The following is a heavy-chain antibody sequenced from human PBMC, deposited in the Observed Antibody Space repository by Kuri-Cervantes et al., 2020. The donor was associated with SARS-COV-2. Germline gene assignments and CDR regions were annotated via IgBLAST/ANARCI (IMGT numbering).Heavy chain of an antibody. J-gene: IGHJ1*01. CDR1: GFTFSSYA. CDR2: ISYDGSNK. V-gene: IGHV3-30*04. CDR3: ARAPSILGATLGYFQQ. Sequence: GESLKISCAASGFTFSSYAMHWVRQAPGKGLEWVAVISYDGSNKYYADSVKGRFTISRDNSKNTLYLQMNSLRAGDTAVYYCARAPSILGATLGYFQQWGQGTLVTVSS. D-gene: IGHD1-26*01.